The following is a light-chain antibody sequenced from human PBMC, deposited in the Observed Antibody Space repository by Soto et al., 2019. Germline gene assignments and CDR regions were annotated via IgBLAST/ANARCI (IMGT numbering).Light chain of an antibody. Sequence: EIVLTQSPGTLSLSPGERATLYCRASQSISSNRFAWFQEKPGQAPSLLIYGVSSRATGIPDRFSGSGSGTDFTLTISRLEPEEFGVYYCQQYDRSPITFGPGTKVDIK. V-gene: IGKV3-20*01. J-gene: IGKJ3*01. CDR3: QQYDRSPIT. CDR2: GVS. CDR1: QSISSNR.